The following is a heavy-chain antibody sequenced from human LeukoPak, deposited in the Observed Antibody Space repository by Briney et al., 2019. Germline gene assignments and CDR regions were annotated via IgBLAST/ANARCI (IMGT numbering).Heavy chain of an antibody. J-gene: IGHJ4*02. V-gene: IGHV3-21*01. CDR3: ARSISYGDYGGY. CDR1: GFTFSSYS. Sequence: GGSLRLSCAASGFTFSSYSMNWVRQAPGKGLEWVSSISSSSSYIYYADSVKGRFTISGDNAKNSLYLQMNSLRAEDTAVYYCARSISYGDYGGYWGQGTLVTVSS. D-gene: IGHD4-17*01. CDR2: ISSSSSYI.